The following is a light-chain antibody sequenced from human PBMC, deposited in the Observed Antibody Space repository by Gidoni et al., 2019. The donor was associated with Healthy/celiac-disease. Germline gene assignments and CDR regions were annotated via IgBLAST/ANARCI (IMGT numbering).Light chain of an antibody. CDR3: QQYNSYSWE. CDR1: QSISSW. Sequence: DIQMTQSPSTLSASVGDRVTITCRASQSISSWLAWYQQKPGKAPKLLIYKASSLESGVPSRFSGSGSGTEFTLTISSLQPDDFATYYCQQYNSYSWEFGQGPKVEIK. V-gene: IGKV1-5*03. CDR2: KAS. J-gene: IGKJ1*01.